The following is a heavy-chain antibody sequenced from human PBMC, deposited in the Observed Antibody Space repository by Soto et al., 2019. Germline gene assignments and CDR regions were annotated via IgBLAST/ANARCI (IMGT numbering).Heavy chain of an antibody. J-gene: IGHJ4*02. CDR3: ARDPGWFGEYDY. Sequence: ASVKVSCKASGYTFTSYAMHWVRQAPGQRLEWMGWINAGNGNTKYSQKFQGRVTITRDTSASTAYMELSSLRSEDTAVYYCARDPGWFGEYDYWAQGTLVTVSS. V-gene: IGHV1-3*01. CDR1: GYTFTSYA. D-gene: IGHD3-10*01. CDR2: INAGNGNT.